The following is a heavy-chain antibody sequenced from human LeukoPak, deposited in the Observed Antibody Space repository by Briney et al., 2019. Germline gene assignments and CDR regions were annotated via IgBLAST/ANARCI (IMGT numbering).Heavy chain of an antibody. CDR2: IYHSGST. D-gene: IGHD6-13*01. V-gene: IGHV4-38-2*02. J-gene: IGHJ4*02. CDR1: VYSISSGYY. CDR3: MAGYSSSWPHFDY. Sequence: SETLSLTCTVSVYSISSGYYWGWIRQPPGKGLEWIGSIYHSGSTYYNPSLKSRVTISVDTSKNQFSLKLSSVTAADTAVYYCMAGYSSSWPHFDYWDQGTLVTVSS.